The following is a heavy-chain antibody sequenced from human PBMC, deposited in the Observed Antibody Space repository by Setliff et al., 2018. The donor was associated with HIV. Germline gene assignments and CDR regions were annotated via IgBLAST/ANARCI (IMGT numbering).Heavy chain of an antibody. CDR3: ARDLKSGDYPHWFDP. V-gene: IGHV1-3*04. CDR1: GYTFTRNA. Sequence: ASVKVSCKASGYTFTRNAMHWVRQAPGQRLEWMGWINTVNGNTKYSQKFQGRVTITRDTSASTVYMELISLRSGDTAVYYCARDLKSGDYPHWFDPWGQGTLVTVSS. J-gene: IGHJ5*02. CDR2: INTVNGNT. D-gene: IGHD4-17*01.